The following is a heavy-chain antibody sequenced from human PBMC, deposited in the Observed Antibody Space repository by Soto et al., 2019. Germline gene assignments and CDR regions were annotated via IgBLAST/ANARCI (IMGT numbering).Heavy chain of an antibody. D-gene: IGHD3-10*01. V-gene: IGHV4-34*01. CDR1: GGSFSGYS. J-gene: IGHJ6*02. Sequence: DSPSLTCAGYGGSFSGYSWSWIREPPGKGLEWIGEINHSGSTNYNPSLKSRVTISVDTSKNQFSLKLSSVTAADTAVYYCARGLWWVGYYYYGMDVWGQGTTVTVS. CDR3: ARGLWWVGYYYYGMDV. CDR2: INHSGST.